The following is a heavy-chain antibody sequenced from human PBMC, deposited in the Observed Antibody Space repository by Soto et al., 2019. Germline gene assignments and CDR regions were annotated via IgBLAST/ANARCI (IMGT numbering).Heavy chain of an antibody. V-gene: IGHV3-23*01. CDR1: GFTFSSYA. Sequence: EVQLLESGGGLVQPGGSLRLSCAASGFTFSSYAMSWVRQAPGKGLEWVSAISGSGGSTYYADSVKGRFTISRDNSKNTMYLHMNSMRAEDTAVYYCSKSRNIVSGDYYFDYWGQGSLVTFAS. CDR3: SKSRNIVSGDYYFDY. CDR2: ISGSGGST. D-gene: IGHD2-21*01. J-gene: IGHJ4*02.